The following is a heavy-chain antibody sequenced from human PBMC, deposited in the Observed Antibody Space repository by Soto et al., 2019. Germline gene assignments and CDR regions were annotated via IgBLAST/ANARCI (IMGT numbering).Heavy chain of an antibody. CDR1: GGSISSSSYY. Sequence: SETLSLTCTVSGGSISSSSYYWGWIRQPPGKGLEWIGSIYYSGSTYYNPSLKSRVTISVDTSKNQFSLKLSSVTAADTAVYYCARRDYSGSYYAGVVLDYWGQGTLVTVS. CDR2: IYYSGST. CDR3: ARRDYSGSYYAGVVLDY. J-gene: IGHJ4*02. V-gene: IGHV4-39*01. D-gene: IGHD1-26*01.